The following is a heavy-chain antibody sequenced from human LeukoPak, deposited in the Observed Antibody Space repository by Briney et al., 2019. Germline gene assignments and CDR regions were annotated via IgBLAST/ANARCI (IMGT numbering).Heavy chain of an antibody. V-gene: IGHV7-4-1*02. CDR1: GYTFTTYA. CDR2: INTNTGNP. D-gene: IGHD4-23*01. J-gene: IGHJ5*02. CDR3: ARDFNYGGS. Sequence: ASVKVSCKASGYTFTTYAMNWVRQAPGQGLEWMGWINTNTGNPTYAQGFTGRFVLSLDTSVSTAYLQINSLKAEDTAIYYCARDFNYGGSWGQGTLVTVSS.